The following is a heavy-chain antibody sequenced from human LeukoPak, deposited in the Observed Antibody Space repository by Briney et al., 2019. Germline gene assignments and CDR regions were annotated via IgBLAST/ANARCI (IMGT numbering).Heavy chain of an antibody. V-gene: IGHV3-30-3*01. CDR3: ARGGDLKYCSGGSCYSVDY. CDR2: ISKDGGTK. CDR1: GFSFSDYV. J-gene: IGHJ4*02. Sequence: GGSLRLSCAASGFSFSDYVIHWVRQAPGKGLDWVAVISKDGGTKYYADSVKGRLTISRDNSKNMLYLQMNRLRPEDTAVYYCARGGDLKYCSGGSCYSVDYWRQGTLVSVSS. D-gene: IGHD2-15*01.